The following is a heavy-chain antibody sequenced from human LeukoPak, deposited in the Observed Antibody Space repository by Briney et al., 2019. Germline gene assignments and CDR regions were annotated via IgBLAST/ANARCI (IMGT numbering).Heavy chain of an antibody. CDR2: IYTSGST. D-gene: IGHD3-10*01. CDR3: ARDRYYYGSGEEVRYFDY. V-gene: IGHV4-4*07. Sequence: SETLSLTCTVSGVSISSYYWTWIRQSAGKGLEWIGRIYTSGSTYYNPSLKSRVSMSVDTSKNQFSLKLSSVTAADTAVYYCARDRYYYGSGEEVRYFDYWGQGTLVTVSS. CDR1: GVSISSYY. J-gene: IGHJ4*02.